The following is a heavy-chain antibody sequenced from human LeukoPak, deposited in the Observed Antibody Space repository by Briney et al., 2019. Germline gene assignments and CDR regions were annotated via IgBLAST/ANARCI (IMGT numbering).Heavy chain of an antibody. V-gene: IGHV3-30*02. CDR2: IRYDGSNK. CDR3: AKDGLIVVVPAAQNYYYMDV. D-gene: IGHD2-2*01. Sequence: PGGSLRLSCAASGFTFSSYGMHWVRQAPGKGLEWVAFIRYDGSNKYYADSVKGRFTISRDNSKNTLYLQMNSLRAEDTAVYYCAKDGLIVVVPAAQNYYYMDVWGKGTTVTVSS. J-gene: IGHJ6*03. CDR1: GFTFSSYG.